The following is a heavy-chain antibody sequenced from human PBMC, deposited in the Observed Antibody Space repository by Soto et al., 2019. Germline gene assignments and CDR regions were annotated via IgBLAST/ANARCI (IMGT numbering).Heavy chain of an antibody. CDR3: ARGVKYGAYSRWFDP. D-gene: IGHD4-17*01. CDR2: MNPNSGNT. Sequence: QVQLVQSGAEVKKPGASVKGSCKASGYTFTSYDINWVRQATGQGLEYLGWMNPNSGNTGYVQKFQGRVTITRDTSISTAYRELSSLRSEDTAVYFCARGVKYGAYSRWFDPWGQGTLVTVSS. J-gene: IGHJ5*02. V-gene: IGHV1-8*01. CDR1: GYTFTSYD.